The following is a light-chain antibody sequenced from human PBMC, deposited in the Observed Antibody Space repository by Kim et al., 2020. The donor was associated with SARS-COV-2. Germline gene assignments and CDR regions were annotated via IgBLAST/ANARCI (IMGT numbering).Light chain of an antibody. CDR2: DVT. V-gene: IGLV2-14*03. CDR3: CSYTGTDPSKV. CDR1: SSDVGGYNY. J-gene: IGLJ1*01. Sequence: QSITISCTGTSSDVGGYNYVSWYQQHPGKAPKLMIYDVTNRPSGVSNRFSGSKSGNTASLTISGLQAEDEADYYCCSYTGTDPSKVLGTGTKVTV.